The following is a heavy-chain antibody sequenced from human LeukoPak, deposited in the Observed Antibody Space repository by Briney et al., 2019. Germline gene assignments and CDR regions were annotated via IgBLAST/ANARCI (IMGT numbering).Heavy chain of an antibody. CDR1: GFTVITND. CDR3: ARGVEPLAANTLAY. V-gene: IGHV3-53*01. Sequence: GGSLRLSCAASGFTVITNDMTWVRQAPGKGLEWVSVLYSDGNTKYADSVQGRFTISRDNSKNTLYLEMNSLSPDDTAVDYCARGVEPLAANTLAYWGQGTLVTVSS. CDR2: LYSDGNT. J-gene: IGHJ1*01. D-gene: IGHD1-14*01.